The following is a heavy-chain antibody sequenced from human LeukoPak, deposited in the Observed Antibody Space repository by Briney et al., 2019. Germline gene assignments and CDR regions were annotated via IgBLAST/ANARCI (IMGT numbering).Heavy chain of an antibody. CDR3: VRVRQWLANWFDP. J-gene: IGHJ5*02. CDR2: INPNSGGT. CDR1: GYTFTDYY. D-gene: IGHD6-19*01. V-gene: IGHV1-2*02. Sequence: ASVKVSCKASGYTFTDYYIHWVRQAPGQGLEWVGWINPNSGGTNYAQKFQDRVTVTSDTSISTVYMELSRLRSDDTAVYYCVRVRQWLANWFDPWGHGTLVTVSS.